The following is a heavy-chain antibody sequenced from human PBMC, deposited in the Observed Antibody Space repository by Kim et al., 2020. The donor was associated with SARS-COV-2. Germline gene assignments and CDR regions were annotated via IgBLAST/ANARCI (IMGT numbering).Heavy chain of an antibody. V-gene: IGHV3-23*01. Sequence: GGSLRLSCAASGFTFSDYAMSWVRQASGKGLEWVSAITGSGGSTYYADSAKGQFIISRDNSKNTLYLQMNSLRAEDTAGYYCAKGIAAAGTGYGLDVWGQGTTDTVSS. CDR1: GFTFSDYA. CDR3: AKGIAAAGTGYGLDV. CDR2: ITGSGGST. D-gene: IGHD6-13*01. J-gene: IGHJ6*02.